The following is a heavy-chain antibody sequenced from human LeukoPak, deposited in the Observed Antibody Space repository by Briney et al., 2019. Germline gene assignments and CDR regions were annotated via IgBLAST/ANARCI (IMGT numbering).Heavy chain of an antibody. J-gene: IGHJ5*02. Sequence: GGSLRLSCAASGFTFSTYWMSWVRQAPGKGLEWVANIKQDGSEKYYVDSVKGRFAISRDNAKNSLFLQMNTLRVEDTAVYYCAKDSLLTVVSPVATSWGQGTLVTVSS. CDR3: AKDSLLTVVSPVATS. CDR1: GFTFSTYW. D-gene: IGHD4-23*01. V-gene: IGHV3-7*03. CDR2: IKQDGSEK.